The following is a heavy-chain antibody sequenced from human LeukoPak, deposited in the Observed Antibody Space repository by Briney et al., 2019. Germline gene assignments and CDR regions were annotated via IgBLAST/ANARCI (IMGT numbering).Heavy chain of an antibody. Sequence: KPSETLPLTCTVSGGSISSYYWSWIRQPPGKGLEWIGYIYYSGSTNYNPSLKSRVTISVDTSKNQFSLKLSSVTAADTAVYYCARVRHYYGSGSYPDYWGQGTLVTVSS. D-gene: IGHD3-10*01. CDR3: ARVRHYYGSGSYPDY. J-gene: IGHJ4*02. CDR2: IYYSGST. CDR1: GGSISSYY. V-gene: IGHV4-59*01.